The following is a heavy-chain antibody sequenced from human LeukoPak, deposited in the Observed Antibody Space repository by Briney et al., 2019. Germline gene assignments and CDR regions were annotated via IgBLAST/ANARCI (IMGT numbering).Heavy chain of an antibody. CDR3: ARDLVGWGSFDY. Sequence: GGSLRLSCAASGFTFSSYGVHWVRQAPGKGLEWVAVIWYDGSNKYYADSVKGRFTISRDNSKNTLYLQMNSLRAEDTAVYYCARDLVGWGSFDYWGQGTLVTVSS. CDR1: GFTFSSYG. CDR2: IWYDGSNK. D-gene: IGHD7-27*01. J-gene: IGHJ4*02. V-gene: IGHV3-33*01.